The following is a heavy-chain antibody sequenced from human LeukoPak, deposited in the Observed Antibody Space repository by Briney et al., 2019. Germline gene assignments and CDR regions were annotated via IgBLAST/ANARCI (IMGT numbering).Heavy chain of an antibody. CDR1: GGTFSSYA. CDR2: IIPIFGTA. Sequence: SVKVSCKASGGTFSSYAISWVRQAPGQGLEWMGGIIPIFGTANYAQKFQGRVTITADKSTSTAYMELSSLRSEDTAVYYCARDSWACGGDCYVRYYYYYTDVWGKGTTVTISS. V-gene: IGHV1-69*06. D-gene: IGHD2-21*02. CDR3: ARDSWACGGDCYVRYYYYYTDV. J-gene: IGHJ6*03.